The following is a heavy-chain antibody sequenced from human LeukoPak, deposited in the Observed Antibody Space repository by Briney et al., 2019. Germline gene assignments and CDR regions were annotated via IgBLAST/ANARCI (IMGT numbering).Heavy chain of an antibody. Sequence: SETLSLTCTVSGGSISSGSYYWSWIRQPAGKGLEWIGRIYTSGSTNYNPSLKSRVTISVDTSKNQFSLKLSSVTAADTAVYYCARELADSSGYLIWGQGTLVTVSS. CDR1: GGSISSGSYY. D-gene: IGHD3-22*01. J-gene: IGHJ4*02. CDR2: IYTSGST. V-gene: IGHV4-61*02. CDR3: ARELADSSGYLI.